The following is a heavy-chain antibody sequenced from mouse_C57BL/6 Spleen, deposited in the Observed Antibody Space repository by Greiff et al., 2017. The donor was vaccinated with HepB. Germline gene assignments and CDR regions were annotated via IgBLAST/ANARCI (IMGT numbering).Heavy chain of an antibody. V-gene: IGHV1-61*01. CDR1: GYTFTSYW. CDR3: AREGYYGNYAYYFDY. CDR2: IYPSDSET. D-gene: IGHD2-1*01. Sequence: VQLQQPGAELVRPGSSVKLSCKASGYTFTSYWMDWVKQRPGQGLEWIGNIYPSDSETHYNQKFKDKATLTVDKSSSTAYMQLSSLTSEDSAVYYCAREGYYGNYAYYFDYWGQGTTLTVSS. J-gene: IGHJ2*01.